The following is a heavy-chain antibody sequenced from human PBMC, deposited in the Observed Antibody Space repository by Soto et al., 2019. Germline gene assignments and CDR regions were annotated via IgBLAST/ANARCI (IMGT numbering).Heavy chain of an antibody. CDR3: AREKSGNYYGSGSYYNPWFDA. J-gene: IGHJ5*02. D-gene: IGHD3-10*01. Sequence: GASVKVSCKASGGTFSSYAISWVRQAPGQGLEWMGGIIPIFGTANYAQKFQGRVTITADESTSTAYMELSSLRSEDTAVYYCAREKSGNYYGSGSYYNPWFDAWGQGTLVTVSS. V-gene: IGHV1-69*13. CDR2: IIPIFGTA. CDR1: GGTFSSYA.